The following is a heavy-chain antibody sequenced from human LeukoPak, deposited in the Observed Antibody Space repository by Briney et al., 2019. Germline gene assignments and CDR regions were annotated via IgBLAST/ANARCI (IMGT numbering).Heavy chain of an antibody. CDR3: AKGLSGGVGRVTPGYGMDV. D-gene: IGHD2-8*02. CDR1: GFTFSSYG. Sequence: PGGSLRLSCAASGFTFSSYGMHWVRQAPGKGLEWVAFVRNDGGNQYLADSAKGRFTISRDNSKNTLYLQMNSLRAEDTAVYYCAKGLSGGVGRVTPGYGMDVWGQGTTVTVSS. V-gene: IGHV3-30*02. J-gene: IGHJ6*02. CDR2: VRNDGGNQ.